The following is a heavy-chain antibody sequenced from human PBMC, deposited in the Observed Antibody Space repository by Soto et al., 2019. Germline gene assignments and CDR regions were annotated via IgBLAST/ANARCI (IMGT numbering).Heavy chain of an antibody. CDR3: SRPGYSNYDSDY. D-gene: IGHD5-12*01. J-gene: IGHJ4*02. CDR1: GDSVSSNSAA. V-gene: IGHV6-1*01. CDR2: TYYRSKWYN. Sequence: SQTLSLTCAISGDSVSSNSAAWNWIRQSPSRGLEWLGRTYYRSKWYNDYAVSVKSRITINPDTSKNQFSLQMNSLKTEDTAVYYCSRPGYSNYDSDYWGQGTLVTVSS.